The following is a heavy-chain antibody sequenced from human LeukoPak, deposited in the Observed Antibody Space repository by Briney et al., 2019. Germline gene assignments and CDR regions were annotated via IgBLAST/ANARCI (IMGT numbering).Heavy chain of an antibody. Sequence: ASVKVSCKVSGYTLTELPMHWVRQAPGKGLEWMGGFDPEDGETIYAQKCQGRVTMTEDTSTDTAYMELSSLRSEDTAVYYCATETISGSSSRRIRWFDPWGQGTLVTGSS. CDR3: ATETISGSSSRRIRWFDP. CDR2: FDPEDGET. J-gene: IGHJ5*02. V-gene: IGHV1-24*01. CDR1: GYTLTELP. D-gene: IGHD1-26*01.